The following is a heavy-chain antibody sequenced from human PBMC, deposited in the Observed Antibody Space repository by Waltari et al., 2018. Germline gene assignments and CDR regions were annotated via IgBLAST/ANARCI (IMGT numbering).Heavy chain of an antibody. CDR2: INHSGST. D-gene: IGHD6-19*01. J-gene: IGHJ2*01. V-gene: IGHV4-34*01. CDR3: ARRGRQWLVPRSYWYFDL. Sequence: QVQLQQWGAGLLKPSETLSLTCAVYGGSFSGYYWSWIRQPPGKGLEWIGEINHSGSTNYNPSLKSRVTISVDTSKNQFSLKLSSVTAADTAVNYCARRGRQWLVPRSYWYFDLWGRGTLVTVSS. CDR1: GGSFSGYY.